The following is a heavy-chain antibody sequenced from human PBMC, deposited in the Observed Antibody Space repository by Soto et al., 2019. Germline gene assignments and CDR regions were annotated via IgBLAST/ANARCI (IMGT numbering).Heavy chain of an antibody. Sequence: PGGSLRLSCAASGFTFSSYGMHWVRQAPGKGLEWVAVISYDGSNKYYADSVKGRFTISRDNSKNTLYLQMNSLRAEDTAVYYCAKAEGLQLVDYWGQGTLVTVSS. V-gene: IGHV3-30*18. CDR2: ISYDGSNK. J-gene: IGHJ4*02. CDR3: AKAEGLQLVDY. CDR1: GFTFSSYG. D-gene: IGHD6-13*01.